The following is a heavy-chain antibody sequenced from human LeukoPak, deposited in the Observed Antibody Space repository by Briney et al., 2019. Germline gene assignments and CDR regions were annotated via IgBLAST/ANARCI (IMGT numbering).Heavy chain of an antibody. CDR2: IYQTGST. J-gene: IGHJ1*01. V-gene: IGHV4-59*01. D-gene: IGHD2-15*01. CDR1: GVSISGYY. Sequence: SETLPLTCTVSGVSISGYYWSWIRQPPGKRLEWIGYIYQTGSTNYNPSLKSRVTLSIDTSMSQFSLQLNSVTAADTAVYYCARGARFCTGGSCYPEYFQRWGQGTLVIVS. CDR3: ARGARFCTGGSCYPEYFQR.